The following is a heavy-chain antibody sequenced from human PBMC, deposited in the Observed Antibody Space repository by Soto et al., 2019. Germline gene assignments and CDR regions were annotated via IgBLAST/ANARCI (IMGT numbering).Heavy chain of an antibody. CDR3: TRTFDGGDYLSPDFDY. D-gene: IGHD2-21*01. V-gene: IGHV3-73*02. CDR1: GFTFSGSA. Sequence: EVQLVESGGDLVQPGGSLKLSCAASGFTFSGSAMHWVRQASGKGLEWVGHIRRRAKNYATVYAAPVKGRSIISRDDSRNTAYMQVNGLRADETTVYYSTRTFDGGDYLSPDFDYWGQRTLVTVSS. CDR2: IRRRAKNYAT. J-gene: IGHJ4*02.